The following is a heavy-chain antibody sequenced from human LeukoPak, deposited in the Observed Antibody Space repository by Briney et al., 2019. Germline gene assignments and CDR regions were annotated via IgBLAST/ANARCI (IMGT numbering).Heavy chain of an antibody. CDR1: GFTFSSYG. J-gene: IGHJ4*02. Sequence: GGSLRLSCAASGFTFSSYGMHWVRQAPGKGLEWVAVIWYDGSNKYYADSVKGRFTISRDNSKNTLYLQMNSLRAEDTAVYYCARGGYSGYDCDYWGQGTLVTVSS. D-gene: IGHD5-12*01. V-gene: IGHV3-33*01. CDR3: ARGGYSGYDCDY. CDR2: IWYDGSNK.